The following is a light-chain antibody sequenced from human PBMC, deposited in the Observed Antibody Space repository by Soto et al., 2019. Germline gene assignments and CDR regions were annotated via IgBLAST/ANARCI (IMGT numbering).Light chain of an antibody. V-gene: IGLV2-14*01. CDR2: EVT. CDR1: NSDVGGYNY. J-gene: IGLJ1*01. CDR3: TSYTSSRPYV. Sequence: QSALTQPASVSGSPGQSITISCTGTNSDVGGYNYVSWYQQLPGEAPKLIIYEVTNRPSGVSSRFSGSKSGNMASLTISGLQAEDEADYYCTSYTSSRPYVFGTGTQLTVL.